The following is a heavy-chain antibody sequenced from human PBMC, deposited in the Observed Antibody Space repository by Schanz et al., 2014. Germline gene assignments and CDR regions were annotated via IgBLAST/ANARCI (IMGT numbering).Heavy chain of an antibody. Sequence: EVQLVQSGGGLVQPGGSLRLSCAASGFTFSSHWMHWVRQDPGKGLVWVARINSVGSNTDYADSVKGRFTISRDNAKNSLYLEMNSLRAEYTALYYCARDRRNADLDYWGQGTLVTVSS. CDR2: INSVGSNT. V-gene: IGHV3-74*01. CDR3: ARDRRNADLDY. J-gene: IGHJ4*02. D-gene: IGHD1-1*01. CDR1: GFTFSSHW.